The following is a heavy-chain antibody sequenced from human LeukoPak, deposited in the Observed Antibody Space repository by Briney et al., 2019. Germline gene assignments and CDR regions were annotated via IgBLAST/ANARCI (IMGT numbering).Heavy chain of an antibody. CDR3: ARDQGSVSVAPKYYFDY. D-gene: IGHD5/OR15-5a*01. CDR1: GYTFTSYY. J-gene: IGHJ4*02. V-gene: IGHV1-46*01. Sequence: ASVKVSCKASGYTFTSYYMHWVRQAPGQGLEWMGIINPSGGSTSYAQKFQGRVTMTRDTSTSTVYMELSSLRSEDTAVYYCARDQGSVSVAPKYYFDYWGQGTLVTVSS. CDR2: INPSGGST.